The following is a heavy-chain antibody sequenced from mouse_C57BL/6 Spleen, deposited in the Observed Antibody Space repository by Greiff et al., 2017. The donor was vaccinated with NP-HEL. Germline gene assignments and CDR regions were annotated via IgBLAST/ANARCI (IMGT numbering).Heavy chain of an antibody. V-gene: IGHV4-1*01. CDR3: ARGLRRYYYAMDY. Sequence: EVKLQESGGGLVQPGGSLKLSCAASGIDFSRYWMSWVRRAPGKGLEWIGEINPDSSTINYAPSLKDKFIISRDNAKNTLYLQMSKVRSEDTALYYCARGLRRYYYAMDYWGQGTSVTVSS. CDR2: INPDSSTI. J-gene: IGHJ4*01. CDR1: GIDFSRYW. D-gene: IGHD2-4*01.